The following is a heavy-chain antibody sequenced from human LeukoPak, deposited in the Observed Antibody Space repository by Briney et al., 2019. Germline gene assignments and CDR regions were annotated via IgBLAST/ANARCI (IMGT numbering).Heavy chain of an antibody. CDR2: ISGSGGST. V-gene: IGHV3-23*01. D-gene: IGHD7-27*01. CDR1: GFTFSSYA. Sequence: GGSLRLSCAASGFTFSSYAMSWVRQAPGKGLEWVSAISGSGGSTYYADSVKGRFTISRDNSTNTLYLQMNSLRAEDTAVYYCAKDTLPGYGMDVWGQGTTATVSS. J-gene: IGHJ6*02. CDR3: AKDTLPGYGMDV.